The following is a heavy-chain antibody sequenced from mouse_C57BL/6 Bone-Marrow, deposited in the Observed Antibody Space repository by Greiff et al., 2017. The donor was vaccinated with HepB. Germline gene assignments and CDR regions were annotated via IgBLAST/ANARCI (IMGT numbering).Heavy chain of an antibody. D-gene: IGHD1-1*01. CDR3: AREPPYYGSSSWFAY. CDR2: INPSNGGT. CDR1: GYTFTSYW. Sequence: VQLQQSGTELVKPGASVKLSCKASGYTFTSYWMHWVKQRPGQGLEWIGNINPSNGGTNYNEKFKSKATLTVDKSSSTAYMQLSSLTSEDSAVYYCAREPPYYGSSSWFAYWGQGTLVTVSA. J-gene: IGHJ3*01. V-gene: IGHV1-53*01.